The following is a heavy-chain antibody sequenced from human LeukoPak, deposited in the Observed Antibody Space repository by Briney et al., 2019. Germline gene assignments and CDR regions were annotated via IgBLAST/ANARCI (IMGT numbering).Heavy chain of an antibody. CDR2: IDPNSDNI. CDR1: GYTFTGCF. Sequence: ASVKVSCKASGYTFTGCFIHYVRQAPGQGLEWMGWIDPNSDNIRYSETFKDRVTMTRDTSTNTAYMELSWLRSDDAAVYYCARSAYNYGYVYFDHWGQGTLVIVSS. J-gene: IGHJ4*02. CDR3: ARSAYNYGYVYFDH. D-gene: IGHD5-18*01. V-gene: IGHV1-2*02.